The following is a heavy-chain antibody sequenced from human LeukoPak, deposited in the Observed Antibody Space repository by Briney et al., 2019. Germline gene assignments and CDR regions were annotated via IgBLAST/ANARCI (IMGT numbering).Heavy chain of an antibody. V-gene: IGHV3-11*03. CDR1: GFTFSDYY. Sequence: GGSLRLSCAASGFTFSDYYMAWIRQAPGKGLEWVSYITSSSSYGNYADSVKGRFTISRDNAKNSLYLQMNSLRAEDTAVYYCARLDTARGNYFDCWGQGTLVTVSS. CDR2: ITSSSSYG. D-gene: IGHD5-18*01. CDR3: ARLDTARGNYFDC. J-gene: IGHJ4*02.